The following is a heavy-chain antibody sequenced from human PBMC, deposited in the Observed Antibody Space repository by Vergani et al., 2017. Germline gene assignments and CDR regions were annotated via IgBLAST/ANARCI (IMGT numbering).Heavy chain of an antibody. CDR3: ARGRREYVPLYYYYDMDV. V-gene: IGHV4-61*01. Sequence: QVQLQESGPGLVKPSETLSLTCTVSGGSVSSGSYYWSWIRQPPGKGLEWIGYIYYSGSTNYNPSLKSRVTISVDTSKNQFSLKLSSVTAADTAVYYCARGRREYVPLYYYYDMDVWGKGTTVTVSS. D-gene: IGHD3-10*01. CDR1: GGSVSSGSYY. J-gene: IGHJ6*03. CDR2: IYYSGST.